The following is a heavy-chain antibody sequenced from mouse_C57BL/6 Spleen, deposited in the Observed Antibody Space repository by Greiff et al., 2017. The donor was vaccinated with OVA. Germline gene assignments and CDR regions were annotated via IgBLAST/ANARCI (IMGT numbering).Heavy chain of an antibody. CDR2: IYPGSGNT. CDR1: GYTFTDYY. CDR3: APGLYYFDY. V-gene: IGHV1-76*01. D-gene: IGHD6-2*01. J-gene: IGHJ2*01. Sequence: VQLVESGAELVRPGASVKLSCKASGYTFTDYYINWVKQRPGQGLEWIARIYPGSGNTYYNEKFKGKATLTAEKSSSTAYMQLSSLTSEDSAVYFCAPGLYYFDYWGQGTTLTVSS.